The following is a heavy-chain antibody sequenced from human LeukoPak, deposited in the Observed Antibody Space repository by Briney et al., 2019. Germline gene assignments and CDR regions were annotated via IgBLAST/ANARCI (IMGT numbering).Heavy chain of an antibody. Sequence: PSETLSLTCTVSGGSISSGGYYWSWIRQPPGKGLEWIGYIYHSGSTYYNPSLKSRVTISVDRSKNQFSLKLSSVTAADTAVYYCARELSPPYSGSSHWFDPWGQGTLVTVSS. V-gene: IGHV4-30-2*01. CDR2: IYHSGST. D-gene: IGHD1-26*01. CDR3: ARELSPPYSGSSHWFDP. CDR1: GGSISSGGYY. J-gene: IGHJ5*02.